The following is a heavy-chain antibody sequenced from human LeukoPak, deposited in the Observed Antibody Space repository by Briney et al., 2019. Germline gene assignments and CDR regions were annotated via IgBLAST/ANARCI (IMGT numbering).Heavy chain of an antibody. CDR3: ARERGGGSYNDAFDI. J-gene: IGHJ3*02. Sequence: ASVKVSCKASGYTFTSYAISWVRQAPGQGLEWMGGIIPIFGTANYAQKFQGRVTITADESTSTAYMELSSLRSEDTAVYYCARERGGGSYNDAFDIWGQGTMVTVSS. CDR2: IIPIFGTA. CDR1: GYTFTSYA. D-gene: IGHD1-26*01. V-gene: IGHV1-69*13.